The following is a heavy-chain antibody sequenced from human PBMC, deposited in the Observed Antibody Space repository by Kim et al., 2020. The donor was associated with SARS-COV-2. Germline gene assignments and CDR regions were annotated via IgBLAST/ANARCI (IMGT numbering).Heavy chain of an antibody. D-gene: IGHD3-10*01. Sequence: GGSLRLSCAASGFTFDDYAMHWVRQAPGKGLEWVSLISGDGGRTYYADSVKGRFTISRDNSKNSLYLQMNSLRTEDTALYYCAKAGGSYFFYYYYYGIDVWGQGTTVTVSS. CDR1: GFTFDDYA. J-gene: IGHJ6*02. CDR3: AKAGGSYFFYYYYYGIDV. CDR2: ISGDGGRT. V-gene: IGHV3-43*02.